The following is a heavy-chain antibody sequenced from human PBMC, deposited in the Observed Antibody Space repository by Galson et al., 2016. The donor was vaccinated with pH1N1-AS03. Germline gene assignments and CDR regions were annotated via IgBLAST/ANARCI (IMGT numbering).Heavy chain of an antibody. D-gene: IGHD6-13*01. Sequence: SVKVSCKASGYIFTGFYVHWVRQAPGQGLEWMGWINTDSGVTNYAQKFEAWVTMTRDTSVNTAYMELYGLKSDDTAVYYCAGHPGYTSAYYFGVDYWGQGTTVIVSS. CDR2: INTDSGVT. J-gene: IGHJ6*02. CDR1: GYIFTGFY. V-gene: IGHV1-2*04. CDR3: AGHPGYTSAYYFGVDY.